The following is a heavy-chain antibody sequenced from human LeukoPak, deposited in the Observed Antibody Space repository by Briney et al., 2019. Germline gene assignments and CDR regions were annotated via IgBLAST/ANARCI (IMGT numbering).Heavy chain of an antibody. D-gene: IGHD2-2*01. Sequence: GGSLRLSCTASGITFDDYAMHWVRQAPGKGLEWVSFITWNSGSTAYADSVKGRFTISRDNAKNTLYLQMNSLRAEDTAVYYCARDSSTSCYGCYFDYWGQGTLVTVSS. CDR2: ITWNSGST. V-gene: IGHV3-9*01. J-gene: IGHJ4*02. CDR1: GITFDDYA. CDR3: ARDSSTSCYGCYFDY.